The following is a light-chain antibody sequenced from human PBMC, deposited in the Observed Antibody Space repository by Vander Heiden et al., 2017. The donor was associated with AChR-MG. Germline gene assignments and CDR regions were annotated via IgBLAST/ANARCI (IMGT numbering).Light chain of an antibody. J-gene: IGLJ2*01. V-gene: IGLV2-14*03. CDR1: ISDIGAYNY. Sequence: QSPLTQPASASGSPGQSITASCTGTISDIGAYNYVSWYQQHPAKAPKRIIEDVSSRPSGVSNRFSGSKSGNTASLTISGLQAVEEADYYCASYKTSSTLWIFGGGTKLTVL. CDR2: DVS. CDR3: ASYKTSSTLWI.